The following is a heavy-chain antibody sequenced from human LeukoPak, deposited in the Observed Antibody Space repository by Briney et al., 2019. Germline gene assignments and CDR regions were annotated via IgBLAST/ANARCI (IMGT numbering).Heavy chain of an antibody. CDR1: GVSISRFY. D-gene: IGHD6-13*01. CDR2: IYNGVPT. J-gene: IGHJ4*02. V-gene: IGHV4-4*09. Sequence: SETLSLTCTTSGVSISRFYWSWVRQPPGKGLEWIGNIYNGVPTFFNPSLKSRVTISVDTPKRQFSLQLASVTAADPAVYYCVQXTXWPGFDYWGXGILVTVSS. CDR3: VQXTXWPGFDY.